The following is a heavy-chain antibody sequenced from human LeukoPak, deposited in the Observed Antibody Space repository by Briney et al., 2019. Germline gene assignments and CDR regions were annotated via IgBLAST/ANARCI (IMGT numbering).Heavy chain of an antibody. V-gene: IGHV3-23*01. CDR3: AKATTVTFDY. J-gene: IGHJ4*02. Sequence: GGSLRLSCAASGFTFSSYAMSWVRQAPGKGLEWVSALSGSGYNTYYADSVKGRFTISRDNSKNTLYLQMSSLRAEDTAVYYCAKATTVTFDYWGQGTLVTVS. D-gene: IGHD4-17*01. CDR1: GFTFSSYA. CDR2: LSGSGYNT.